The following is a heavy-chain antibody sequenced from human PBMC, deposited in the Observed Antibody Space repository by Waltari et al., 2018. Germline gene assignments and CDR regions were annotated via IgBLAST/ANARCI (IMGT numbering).Heavy chain of an antibody. V-gene: IGHV4-38-2*01. CDR3: ARLLNGAFDF. D-gene: IGHD2-8*01. CDR1: GYSISSGYY. J-gene: IGHJ3*01. CDR2: IYHSGRT. Sequence: QVQLQESGPGLEKPSETLSLTCAVSGYSISSGYYWGWIRQPPGKGPEWIGRIYHSGRTYYNPALKSRVTISVDTSKNQFSLKLSSVTAADTAVYYCARLLNGAFDFWGQGTMVTVSS.